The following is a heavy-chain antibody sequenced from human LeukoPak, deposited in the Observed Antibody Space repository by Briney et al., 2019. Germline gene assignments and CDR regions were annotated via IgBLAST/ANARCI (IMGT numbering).Heavy chain of an antibody. CDR2: IYYSGST. V-gene: IGHV4-59*11. Sequence: PSETLSLTCTVSGGSISSHYWSWIRQPPGKGLEWIGYIYYSGSTNYNPSLKSRVTISVDTSKNQFSLKLSSVTAADTAVYYCAREHYRNYYDSSGYLPTPYMDVWGKGTTVTVSS. CDR1: GGSISSHY. D-gene: IGHD3-22*01. CDR3: AREHYRNYYDSSGYLPTPYMDV. J-gene: IGHJ6*03.